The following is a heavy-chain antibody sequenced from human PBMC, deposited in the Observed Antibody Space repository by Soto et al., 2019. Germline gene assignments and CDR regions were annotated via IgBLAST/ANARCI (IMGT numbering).Heavy chain of an antibody. CDR2: IYWDGDK. J-gene: IGHJ4*02. Sequence: QITLKESGPTLVKPTQTLTLTCTFSGFSLSTSGVGVAWTRQPPGKALEWLALIYWDGDKRYSPSLKSRLTITKDTSKNHVVLTMTNMDPVDTATYYCAHSLHDSGTYYIPYFDHWGQGTLVTVSS. CDR1: GFSLSTSGVG. V-gene: IGHV2-5*02. D-gene: IGHD3-10*01. CDR3: AHSLHDSGTYYIPYFDH.